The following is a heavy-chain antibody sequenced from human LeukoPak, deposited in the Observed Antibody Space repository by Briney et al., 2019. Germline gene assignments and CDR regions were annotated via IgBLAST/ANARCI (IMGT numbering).Heavy chain of an antibody. D-gene: IGHD2-8*01. CDR2: IDHSGST. Sequence: RPSETLSLTCTVSGGPFSSSEYYWGWIRHHPGKGLEWIGYIDHSGSTYYNPSLMSRVSISSDTSRSLFSLKLNSVTAADTAFYYCARVWSDCTLPRCYKGIFDYWGQGTLVTVSS. CDR1: GGPFSSSEYY. V-gene: IGHV4-31*03. CDR3: ARVWSDCTLPRCYKGIFDY. J-gene: IGHJ4*02.